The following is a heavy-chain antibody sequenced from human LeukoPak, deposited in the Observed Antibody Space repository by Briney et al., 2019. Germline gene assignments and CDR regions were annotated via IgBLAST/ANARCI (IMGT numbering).Heavy chain of an antibody. V-gene: IGHV5-51*01. CDR1: GYSFTIYW. J-gene: IGHJ3*02. D-gene: IGHD4-17*01. CDR2: IYPGDSDT. CDR3: ARREVTTYACDI. Sequence: GESLKISCKGSGYSFTIYWIGGVRPMGGKGVEWMGIIYPGDSDTRYSPSFQGQVTTPAHKSISTAYLQWSSLKAAHTAMYYCARREVTTYACDIWGQRKTVTPSS.